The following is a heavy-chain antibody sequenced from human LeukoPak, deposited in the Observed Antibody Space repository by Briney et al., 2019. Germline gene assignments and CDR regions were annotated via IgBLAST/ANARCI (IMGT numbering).Heavy chain of an antibody. V-gene: IGHV3-23*01. CDR3: AKGIYRFLEWLRVQEQGFDY. D-gene: IGHD3-3*01. J-gene: IGHJ4*02. CDR1: GFTFSSYA. Sequence: PGGSLRLSCAASGFTFSSYAMSWVRQAPGKGLEWVSAISGSGGSTYYADSVKGRFTISRDNSKNTLYLQMNSLRAEDTAVYYCAKGIYRFLEWLRVQEQGFDYWGQGTLVTVSS. CDR2: ISGSGGST.